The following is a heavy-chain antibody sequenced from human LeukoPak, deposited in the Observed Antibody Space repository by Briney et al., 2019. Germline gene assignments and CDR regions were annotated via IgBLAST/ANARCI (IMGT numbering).Heavy chain of an antibody. Sequence: ASVKVSCKASGYTFTDYYMHWVRQAPGQGLEWMGWINPNSGGTNYAQKFQGRVTMTRDTSIGTAYMELSRLTSDDTAVFYCARIGYRAPYSIDYWGQGTLVTVSS. D-gene: IGHD6-13*01. CDR1: GYTFTDYY. J-gene: IGHJ4*02. V-gene: IGHV1-2*02. CDR2: INPNSGGT. CDR3: ARIGYRAPYSIDY.